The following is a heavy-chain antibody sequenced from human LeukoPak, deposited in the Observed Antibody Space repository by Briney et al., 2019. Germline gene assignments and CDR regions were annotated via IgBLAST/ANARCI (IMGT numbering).Heavy chain of an antibody. J-gene: IGHJ4*02. CDR3: ARATPLRTASGWYED. CDR1: GGSISSYY. D-gene: IGHD6-19*01. Sequence: PSETLSLTCTVSGGSISSYYWSWIRQPPGKGLEWIGYIYYSGSTNYNPSLKSRVTISVDTSKNQFSLKLSSVTAADTAVYYCARATPLRTASGWYEDWGQGTLVTVSS. CDR2: IYYSGST. V-gene: IGHV4-59*01.